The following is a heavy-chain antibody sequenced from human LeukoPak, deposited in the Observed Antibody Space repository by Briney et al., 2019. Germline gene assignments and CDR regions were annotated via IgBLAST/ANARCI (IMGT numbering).Heavy chain of an antibody. V-gene: IGHV4-59*01. D-gene: IGHD3-10*01. CDR1: GGSISSYY. J-gene: IGHJ4*02. CDR2: IYYSGST. CDR3: AREPYGSGTFDY. Sequence: SETLSLTCTVSGGSISSYYWSWIRQPPGKGLEWIGYIYYSGSTNYNPSLKSRVTISVDTSKDQFSLKLSSVTAADTAEYYCAREPYGSGTFDYWGQGTLVTVSA.